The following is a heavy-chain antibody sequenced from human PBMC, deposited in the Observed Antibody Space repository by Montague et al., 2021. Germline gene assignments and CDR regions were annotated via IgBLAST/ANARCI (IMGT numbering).Heavy chain of an antibody. J-gene: IGHJ5*02. CDR3: AVGSESAWELLHH. CDR2: IYHGTT. D-gene: IGHD1-26*01. CDR1: GDSISSKYF. V-gene: IGHV4-4*02. Sequence: ETLSLTCTVSGDSISSKYFWSWVRQPLGKGLEWIGEIYHGTTSYSPSLKGRLTVSMDTSKNQFSLKLSSLTAADTAIYYCAVGSESAWELLHHWGQGILVIVSS.